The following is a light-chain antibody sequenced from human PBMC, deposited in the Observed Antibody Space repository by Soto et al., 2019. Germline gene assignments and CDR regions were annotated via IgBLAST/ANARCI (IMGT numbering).Light chain of an antibody. Sequence: QSALTQPPSASGSPGQSVTISCTGTSSDVGAYNYVSWYQQHPGKAPKLIIYEVYKRPSGVPDRFSGFKSGNTASLIVSGLQAEDEAVYYCCSYAGGHTWVFGGGTQLTVL. CDR2: EVY. V-gene: IGLV2-8*01. CDR3: CSYAGGHTWV. CDR1: SSDVGAYNY. J-gene: IGLJ7*01.